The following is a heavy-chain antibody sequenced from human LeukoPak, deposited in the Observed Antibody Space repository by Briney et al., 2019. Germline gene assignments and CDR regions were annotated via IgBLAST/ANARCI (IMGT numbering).Heavy chain of an antibody. J-gene: IGHJ4*02. V-gene: IGHV1-8*01. D-gene: IGHD3-10*01. CDR1: GYTFTSYD. CDR2: MNPNSGST. Sequence: ASVMDSCKASGYTFTSYDINWVRQATGQGLEWMGWMNPNSGSTGCAQKFQGRVTMTRNPFTSTAYMELSSLRSEDTAVYYCARDYYGSGSYSNWGQGTLVTVSS. CDR3: ARDYYGSGSYSN.